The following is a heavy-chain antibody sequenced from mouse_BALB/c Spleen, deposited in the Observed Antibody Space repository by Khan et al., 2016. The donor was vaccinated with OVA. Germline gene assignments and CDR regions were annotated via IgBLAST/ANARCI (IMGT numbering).Heavy chain of an antibody. CDR3: TRSVYGTFAY. V-gene: IGHV1S81*02. D-gene: IGHD2-1*01. Sequence: VQLQESGAELVKPGASVRLSCKASGYTFTSYYLYWVKQRPGQGLEWIGDINPSNGCTNSNEKFKSKVTLTGDKSSSTVYMQLSSLTSEDSAVYYCTRSVYGTFAYWGQGTLVTVSA. J-gene: IGHJ3*01. CDR1: GYTFTSYY. CDR2: INPSNGCT.